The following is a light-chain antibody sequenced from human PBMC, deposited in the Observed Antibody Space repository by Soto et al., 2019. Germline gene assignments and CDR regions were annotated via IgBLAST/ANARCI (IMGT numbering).Light chain of an antibody. CDR1: QSISRN. CDR2: GVS. J-gene: IGKJ3*01. V-gene: IGKV3-15*01. CDR3: QQYDGAPLT. Sequence: EVVMTQSPGTLSVSPGERATLSCRASQSISRNLAWYQQKPGRAPRLLIYGVSTRATGIPARFSGSGSETDFALTINRLEPEDFAVYFCQQYDGAPLTFGPGTKVDIK.